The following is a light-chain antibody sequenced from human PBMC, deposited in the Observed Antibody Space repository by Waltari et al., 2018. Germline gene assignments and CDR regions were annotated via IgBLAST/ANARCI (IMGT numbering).Light chain of an antibody. Sequence: VTISCSGSSSNIGSNYVYWYQQLPGTAPKLLIYRNNQRPSGVPDRFSGSKSGTSASLAISGLRSEDEADYYCAAWDDSLSGWVFGGGTKLTVL. J-gene: IGLJ3*02. CDR2: RNN. CDR1: SSNIGSNY. V-gene: IGLV1-47*01. CDR3: AAWDDSLSGWV.